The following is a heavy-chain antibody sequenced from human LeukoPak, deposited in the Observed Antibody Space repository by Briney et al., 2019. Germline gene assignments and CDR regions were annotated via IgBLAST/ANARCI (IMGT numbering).Heavy chain of an antibody. J-gene: IGHJ4*02. D-gene: IGHD3-22*01. V-gene: IGHV4-39*07. CDR2: IYYSGST. Sequence: PSETLSLTCTVSGGSISSSSYYWGWIRQPPGKGLEWIGSIYYSGSTYYNPSLKSRVTISVDTSKNQFSLKLSSVTAADTAVYYCARDWGTNYYDSSGYYGYWGQGTLVTVSS. CDR1: GGSISSSSYY. CDR3: ARDWGTNYYDSSGYYGY.